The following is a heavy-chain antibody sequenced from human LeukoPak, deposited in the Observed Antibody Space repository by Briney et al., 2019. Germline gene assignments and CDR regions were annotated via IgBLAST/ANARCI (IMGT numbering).Heavy chain of an antibody. CDR2: IKEDGTQK. CDR1: GFTFNKSW. J-gene: IGHJ4*02. V-gene: IGHV3-7*03. D-gene: IGHD7-27*01. Sequence: HPGGSLRLSCAASGFTFNKSWMSWVRQAPGKGPEWVANIKEDGTQKYYVDSVRGRFTISRDNAENSLYLQMNSLRGEDTAIYYCAKTGDRDYWGRGTLVTVSS. CDR3: AKTGDRDY.